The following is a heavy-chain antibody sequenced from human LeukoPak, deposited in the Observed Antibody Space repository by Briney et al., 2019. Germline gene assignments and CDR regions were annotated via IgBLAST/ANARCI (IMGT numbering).Heavy chain of an antibody. J-gene: IGHJ5*02. CDR2: INTNTGNP. CDR1: GYTFTGYY. CDR3: ARELLITRTWFDP. Sequence: ASVKVSCKASGYTFTGYYMHWVRQAPGQGLEWMGWINTNTGNPTYAQGFTGRFVFSLDTSVGTAYLQISSLKAEDTAVYYCARELLITRTWFDPWGQGTLVTVSS. V-gene: IGHV7-4-1*02. D-gene: IGHD3-22*01.